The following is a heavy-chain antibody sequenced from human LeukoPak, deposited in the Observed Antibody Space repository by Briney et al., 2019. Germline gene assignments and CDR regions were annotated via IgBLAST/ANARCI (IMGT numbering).Heavy chain of an antibody. V-gene: IGHV6-1*01. CDR2: TYYRSKWYN. CDR1: GDSVSSNSAA. Sequence: SQTLSLTCAISGDSVSSNSAAWNWIRQSPSRGLEWLGRTYYRSKWYNDYAVSVKSRITINPDTSKNQSSLQLNSVTPEDTAVYYCARDYRPFSSPQKRYYYGMDVWGKGTTVTVSS. CDR3: ARDYRPFSSPQKRYYYGMDV. J-gene: IGHJ6*04. D-gene: IGHD6-13*01.